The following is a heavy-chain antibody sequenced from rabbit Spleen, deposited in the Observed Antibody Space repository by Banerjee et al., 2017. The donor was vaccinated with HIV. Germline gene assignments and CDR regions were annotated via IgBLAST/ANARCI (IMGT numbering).Heavy chain of an antibody. CDR3: ARDGIGNGYVTRLDL. J-gene: IGHJ3*01. CDR1: GSDSSTSS. Sequence: QSLEESGGALVTPGGTLTLTCTASGSDSSTSSTGWVRQAPGKGLEYIGYITSGGSAYYASWAKGRFTISKTSSTTMTLQMTSLTAADTATYFCARDGIGNGYVTRLDLWGPGTLVTVS. D-gene: IGHD7-1*01. CDR2: ITSGGSA. V-gene: IGHV1S40*01.